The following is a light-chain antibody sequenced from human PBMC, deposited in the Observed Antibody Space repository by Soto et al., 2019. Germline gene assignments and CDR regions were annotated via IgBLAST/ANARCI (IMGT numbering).Light chain of an antibody. Sequence: EIVWTQSPGTLSLSPWERATLSCRASQSVSSNYLAWFQQQPGQAPRLLIYGASSSAARIPDRFSGSGSGTYLSLTISRLEPEDFVVYYCQQYGSAPRTGGQGTKADIK. V-gene: IGKV3-20*01. CDR3: QQYGSAPRT. CDR1: QSVSSNY. CDR2: GAS. J-gene: IGKJ1*01.